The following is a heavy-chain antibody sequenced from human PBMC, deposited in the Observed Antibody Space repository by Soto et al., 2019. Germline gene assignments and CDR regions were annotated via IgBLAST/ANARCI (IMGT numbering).Heavy chain of an antibody. V-gene: IGHV4-34*01. J-gene: IGHJ5*01. CDR3: ARGSYCSYIRCSQPYSWFGS. Sequence: PSETLSLTCAVYGGSFNDYFWSWIRQPPGKGLEWIGEINLSGSTNYNPSLKTRITMSLDMSKNQFSLQLTSVTAADTAVYYCARGSYCSYIRCSQPYSWFGSRGPGTLAPVFS. CDR1: GGSFNDYF. D-gene: IGHD2-2*01. CDR2: INLSGST.